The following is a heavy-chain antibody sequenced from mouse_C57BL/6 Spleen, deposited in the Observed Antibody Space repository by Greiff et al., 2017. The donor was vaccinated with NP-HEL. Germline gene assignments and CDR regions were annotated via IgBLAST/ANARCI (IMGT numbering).Heavy chain of an antibody. J-gene: IGHJ4*01. D-gene: IGHD1-1*01. CDR3: ARISYDYAMDY. V-gene: IGHV1-18*01. Sequence: VQLQQSGPELVKPGASVKIPCKASGYTFTDYNMDWVKQSHGKSLEWIGDINPNNGGPIYNQKFKGKATLTVDKSSSTAYMERRSLTSEDTAVYYCARISYDYAMDYWGQGTSVTVSS. CDR2: INPNNGGP. CDR1: GYTFTDYN.